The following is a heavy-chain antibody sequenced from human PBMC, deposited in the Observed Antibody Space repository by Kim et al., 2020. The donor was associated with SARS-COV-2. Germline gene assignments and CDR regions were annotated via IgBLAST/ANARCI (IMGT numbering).Heavy chain of an antibody. CDR3: ARARGSMVTGYFDY. CDR2: INAGNGNT. CDR1: GYTFTSYA. J-gene: IGHJ4*02. V-gene: IGHV1-3*01. Sequence: ASVKVSCKASGYTFTSYAMHWVRQAHGQRLEWMGWINAGNGNTKYSQKFQGRVTITRDTSASTAYMELSSLRSEDTAVYYCARARGSMVTGYFDYWGQGTLVTVSS. D-gene: IGHD5-18*01.